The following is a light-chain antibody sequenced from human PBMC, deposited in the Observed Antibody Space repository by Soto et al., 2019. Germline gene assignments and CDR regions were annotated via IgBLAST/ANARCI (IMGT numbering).Light chain of an antibody. CDR1: QSISNS. V-gene: IGKV1-39*01. J-gene: IGKJ2*01. CDR2: GAS. Sequence: DIQMTQSPSSLSASVGDRVTITCRASQSISNSLTWYQQKPGKAPQFLIFGASSLPGGVPSRFSGSGSGTDFTLTNSSLQPEDFATYFCQQSYSTPYTFGQGTKLEIK. CDR3: QQSYSTPYT.